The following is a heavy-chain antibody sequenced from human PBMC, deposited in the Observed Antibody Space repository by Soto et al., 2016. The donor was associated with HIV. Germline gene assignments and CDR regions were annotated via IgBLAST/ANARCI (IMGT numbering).Heavy chain of an antibody. CDR2: ISAYNGNT. CDR3: ARESQQQLVRIYFDY. V-gene: IGHV1-18*01. J-gene: IGHJ4*02. Sequence: QVQLVQSGGEVKKPGASVKVSCKASGYSVTSYGISWVRQAPGQGLEWMGWISAYNGNTNYGQKFQGRVTMSTDTSTSTAYMELRSLRSDDTAVYYCARESQQQLVRIYFDYWGRERWSPSPQ. CDR1: GYSVTSYG. D-gene: IGHD6-13*01.